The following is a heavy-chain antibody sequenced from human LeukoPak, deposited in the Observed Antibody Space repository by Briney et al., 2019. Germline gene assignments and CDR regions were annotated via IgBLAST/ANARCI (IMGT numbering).Heavy chain of an antibody. J-gene: IGHJ5*02. CDR3: AKERYPMKTIGS. CDR1: GFTFNTFD. Sequence: GGSLRLSCATSGFTFNTFDMHWVRQTPGAGLEWVALMSSDGGNEYYSNSVRGRFTISRDRNSLYLQMGSLRPEDTGLYFCAKERYPMKTIGSWGQGTLVTVSS. D-gene: IGHD3-9*01. CDR2: MSSDGGNE. V-gene: IGHV3-30*18.